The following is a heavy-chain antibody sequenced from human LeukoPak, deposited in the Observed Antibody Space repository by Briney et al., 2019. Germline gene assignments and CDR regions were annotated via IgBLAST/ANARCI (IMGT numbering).Heavy chain of an antibody. CDR2: ISGSGGST. Sequence: GGSLRLSCAASGFTFSSYAMSWVRQAPGEGLEWVSAISGSGGSTYYADSVKGRFTISRDNSKNTLYLQMNSLRAEDTAVYYCANGGPYCSSTSCYLYWGQGTLVTVSS. D-gene: IGHD2-2*01. CDR3: ANGGPYCSSTSCYLY. CDR1: GFTFSSYA. J-gene: IGHJ4*02. V-gene: IGHV3-23*01.